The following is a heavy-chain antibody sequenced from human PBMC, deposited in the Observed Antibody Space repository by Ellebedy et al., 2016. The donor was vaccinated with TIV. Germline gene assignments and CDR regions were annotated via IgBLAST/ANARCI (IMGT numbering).Heavy chain of an antibody. Sequence: SVKVSXXASGGTFSSYAISWVRQAPGQGLEWMGGIIPIFGTANYAQKFQGRVTITADKSTSTAYMELSSLRSEDTAVYYCARDGRYYYDSSGYSCDYWGQGTLVTVSS. CDR3: ARDGRYYYDSSGYSCDY. CDR1: GGTFSSYA. J-gene: IGHJ4*02. V-gene: IGHV1-69*06. CDR2: IIPIFGTA. D-gene: IGHD3-22*01.